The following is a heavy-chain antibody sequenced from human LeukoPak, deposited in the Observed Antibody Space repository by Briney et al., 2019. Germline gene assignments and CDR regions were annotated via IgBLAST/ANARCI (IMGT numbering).Heavy chain of an antibody. J-gene: IGHJ1*01. V-gene: IGHV1-18*01. D-gene: IGHD4-17*01. CDR2: ISAYNGDT. Sequence: ASVKVSCKASGYTFTSYGISWVRQAPGQGLEWMGWISAYNGDTNYAEKVQDRVTMTTDTSTSTAYMELRSLRYDDTAVYYCARAGPTMVTTRYFQHWGQGTLVTVSS. CDR3: ARAGPTMVTTRYFQH. CDR1: GYTFTSYG.